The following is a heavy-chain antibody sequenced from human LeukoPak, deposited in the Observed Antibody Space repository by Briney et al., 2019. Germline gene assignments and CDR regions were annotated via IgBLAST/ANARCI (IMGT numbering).Heavy chain of an antibody. CDR2: IRQDGNEQ. D-gene: IGHD3-10*01. V-gene: IGHV3-7*01. CDR1: GFTMRSYW. Sequence: QPGGSLRVSCAASGFTMRSYWMTWVRQAPGKGLEWVANIRQDGNEQYYMDSVRGRFTISRDNAKNSLYLQMDSLRAEDTAVYYCASGDALDFWGQGTLVTVSS. CDR3: ASGDALDF. J-gene: IGHJ4*02.